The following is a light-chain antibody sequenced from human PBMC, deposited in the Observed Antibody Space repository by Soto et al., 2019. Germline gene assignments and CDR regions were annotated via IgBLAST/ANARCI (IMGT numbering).Light chain of an antibody. CDR1: QSVSSSY. CDR3: QQYGSSPGYT. CDR2: GAS. V-gene: IGKV3-20*01. Sequence: EIVLTQSPGTLSLSPGERATLSCRASQSVSSSYLAWYQQKPGQAPRLLIYGASSRATGIPDRFSGSGSGRDFTLTISRLEPEDFAEYYCQQYGSSPGYTFGQGTKLEIK. J-gene: IGKJ2*01.